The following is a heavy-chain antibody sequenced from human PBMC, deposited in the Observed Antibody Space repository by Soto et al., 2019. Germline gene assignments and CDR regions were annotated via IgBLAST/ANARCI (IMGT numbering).Heavy chain of an antibody. J-gene: IGHJ4*02. Sequence: QVQLEESGPGLVKPSETLSLACSASGASVTTYYWTWIRQPPGKTLEWIGQMYYGGNTDYHPSLKGRVSFSVDTSKNQFSLNLTSLPAADTAVYYCATRRSGSATPYCGQGILVVVSS. CDR1: GASVTTYY. CDR3: ATRRSGSATPY. V-gene: IGHV4-59*02. CDR2: MYYGGNT. D-gene: IGHD5-12*01.